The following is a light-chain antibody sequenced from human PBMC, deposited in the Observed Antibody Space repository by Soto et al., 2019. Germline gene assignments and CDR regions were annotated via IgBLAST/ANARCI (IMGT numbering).Light chain of an antibody. CDR1: QDINNY. Sequence: DIQMTQSPSSLSACVGDRVTITCQASQDINNYLNWYQQRPGKAPKILIYDVSVLEAGDPSRFSGGGSGTHFTLTISSLQAEDAATYYCQQFDKLHLTFAGGTKVEIK. CDR3: QQFDKLHLT. V-gene: IGKV1-33*01. CDR2: DVS. J-gene: IGKJ4*01.